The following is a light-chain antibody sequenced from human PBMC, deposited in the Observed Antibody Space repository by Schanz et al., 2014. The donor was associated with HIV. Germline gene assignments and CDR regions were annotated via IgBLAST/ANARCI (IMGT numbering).Light chain of an antibody. V-gene: IGKV3-20*01. CDR2: ATS. CDR1: QRLSSAY. CDR3: HFFGNSGGT. Sequence: EIVLTQSPGSLSLSPGGRATLSFGASQRLSSAYLAWYQQKRDQPPRLVIYATSTRAVGIPDRFSGTGSGTDFTLTISRLEPEDFAVYYCHFFGNSGGTFGGGTKVEIK. J-gene: IGKJ4*01.